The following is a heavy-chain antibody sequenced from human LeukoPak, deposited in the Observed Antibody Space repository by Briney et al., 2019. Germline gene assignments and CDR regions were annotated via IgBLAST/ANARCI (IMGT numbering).Heavy chain of an antibody. Sequence: AGSLRLSCAASGFTFSDYYMSWIPQAPGQGLEWVSYISNSGSTIYYTDPVKVRITIAKDKAKNSLYLQMNSPRAEDPAEYYCARDLSYYDYWGQGDLVTVSS. V-gene: IGHV3-11*01. CDR3: ARDLSYYDY. CDR1: GFTFSDYY. D-gene: IGHD3-9*01. CDR2: ISNSGSTI. J-gene: IGHJ4*02.